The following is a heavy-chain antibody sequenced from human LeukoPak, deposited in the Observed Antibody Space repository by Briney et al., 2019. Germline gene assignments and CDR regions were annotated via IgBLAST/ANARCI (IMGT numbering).Heavy chain of an antibody. J-gene: IGHJ6*02. CDR3: AKGGNFIYYYYGMDV. CDR1: GFTFSSYA. Sequence: GGSLRLSCAASGFTFSSYAMSWVRQAPGKGLEWVSAISGSGGSTYYADSVKSRFTISRDNSKNTLYLQMNSLRAEDTAVYYCAKGGNFIYYYYGMDVWGQGTTVTVSS. D-gene: IGHD4-23*01. CDR2: ISGSGGST. V-gene: IGHV3-23*01.